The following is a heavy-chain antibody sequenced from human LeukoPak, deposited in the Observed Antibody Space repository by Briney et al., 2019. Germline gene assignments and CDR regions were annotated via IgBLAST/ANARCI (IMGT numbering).Heavy chain of an antibody. CDR1: GYFISSGYY. CDR2: IYHSGNT. CDR3: AREGEVVVPAAIYYLDV. V-gene: IGHV4-38-2*02. J-gene: IGHJ6*03. Sequence: SETLSLPCAVSGYFISSGYYWGWIRPPPGRGLGGIGRIYHSGNTYYTPSLKGRFTISVDTSKNKFSLKMNSVTAADTAVYSCAREGEVVVPAAIYYLDVGGEGTSDSVS. D-gene: IGHD2-2*02.